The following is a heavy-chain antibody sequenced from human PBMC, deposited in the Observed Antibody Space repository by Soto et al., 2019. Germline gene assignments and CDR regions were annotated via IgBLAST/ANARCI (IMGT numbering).Heavy chain of an antibody. J-gene: IGHJ5*02. CDR1: GGSISSGGYH. CDR2: IYYSGST. D-gene: IGHD3-22*01. Sequence: SETLSLTCTVSGGSISSGGYHWSWIRQHPGKGLEWIGYIYYSGSTYYNPSLKSRVTISVDTSKNQFSLKLSSVTAADTAVYYCARTGGHYYDSSGYCLDPWGQGTLVTVSS. V-gene: IGHV4-31*03. CDR3: ARTGGHYYDSSGYCLDP.